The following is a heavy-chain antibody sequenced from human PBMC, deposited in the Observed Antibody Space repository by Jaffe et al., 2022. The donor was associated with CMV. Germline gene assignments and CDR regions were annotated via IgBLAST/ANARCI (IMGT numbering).Heavy chain of an antibody. CDR2: IYYSGST. J-gene: IGHJ4*02. V-gene: IGHV4-59*01. CDR1: GGSISSYY. D-gene: IGHD3-22*01. Sequence: QVQLQESGPGLVKPSETLSLTCTVSGGSISSYYWSWIRQPPGKGLEWIGYIYYSGSTNYNPSLKSRVTISVDTSKNQFSLKLSSVTAADTAVYYCARGGFYDSSGYYMDWGQGTLVTVSS. CDR3: ARGGFYDSSGYYMD.